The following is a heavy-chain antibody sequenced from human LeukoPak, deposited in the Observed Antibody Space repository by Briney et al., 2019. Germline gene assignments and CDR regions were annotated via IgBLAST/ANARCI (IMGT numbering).Heavy chain of an antibody. J-gene: IGHJ4*02. CDR3: VKESAADATFHFDY. D-gene: IGHD6-13*01. Sequence: GGSLRLSCAASGFTFNIFGMHWVRQVPGNGLEWLAVLWADGNTAHYADSVKGRFTISRDSSENTLYLQINCLRSEDTGVYYCVKESAADATFHFDYWGQGTLVTVSS. CDR1: GFTFNIFG. CDR2: LWADGNTA. V-gene: IGHV3-33*06.